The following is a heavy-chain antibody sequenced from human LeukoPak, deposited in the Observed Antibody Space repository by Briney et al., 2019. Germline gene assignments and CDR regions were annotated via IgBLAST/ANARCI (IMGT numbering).Heavy chain of an antibody. J-gene: IGHJ5*02. CDR1: GGSISSYY. CDR2: IYHSGST. CDR3: ARTSKTLKGRGWFDP. Sequence: SETLSLTCTVSGGSISSYYWSWIRQPPGKGLEWIGSIYHSGSTYYNPSLKSRVTISVDTSKNQFSLKLSSVTAADTAVYYCARTSKTLKGRGWFDPWGQGTLVTVSS. D-gene: IGHD2/OR15-2a*01. V-gene: IGHV4-59*08.